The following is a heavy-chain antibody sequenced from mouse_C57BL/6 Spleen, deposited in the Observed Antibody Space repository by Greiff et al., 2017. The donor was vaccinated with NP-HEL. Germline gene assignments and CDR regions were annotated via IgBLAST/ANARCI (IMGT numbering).Heavy chain of an antibody. CDR1: GFNIKDYY. CDR2: IDPEDGDT. V-gene: IGHV14-1*01. D-gene: IGHD3-2*02. J-gene: IGHJ4*01. CDR3: TRRCSGYVDYYAMDY. Sequence: VHVKQSGAELVRPGASVKLSCTASGFNIKDYYMHWVKQRPEQGLEWIGRIDPEDGDTEYAPKFQGRVTMTEDTSSNTAYLHLILLTSEDTAVYYCTRRCSGYVDYYAMDYWGQGTSVTVSS.